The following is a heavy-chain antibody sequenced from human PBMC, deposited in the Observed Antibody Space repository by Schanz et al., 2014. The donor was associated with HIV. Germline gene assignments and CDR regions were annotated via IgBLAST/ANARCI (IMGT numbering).Heavy chain of an antibody. CDR2: ISWNSGSI. V-gene: IGHV3-9*01. D-gene: IGHD6-13*01. CDR3: AKDFYFRPGRAAAVSFFDY. J-gene: IGHJ4*02. CDR1: EFSFHSHA. Sequence: VQLVESGGGVVQPGRSLRLACVASEFSFHSHAMSWVRQAPGKGLEWVSGISWNSGSIGYADSVKGRFTISRDNAKNSLYLQMNSLRAEDTALYYCAKDFYFRPGRAAAVSFFDYWGQGTLVTVSS.